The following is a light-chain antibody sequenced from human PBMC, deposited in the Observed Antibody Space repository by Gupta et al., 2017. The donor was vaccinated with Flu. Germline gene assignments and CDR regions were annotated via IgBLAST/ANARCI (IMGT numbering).Light chain of an antibody. Sequence: ATLSVSPGERATLSCRASQSVSSNLAWYQQKPGQAPRLLIYGASTRATGIPARFSGSGSGTEFTLTISSLQSEDFAVYYCQQYKNWPPRTFGQGTKVEIK. CDR3: QQYKNWPPRT. J-gene: IGKJ1*01. V-gene: IGKV3-15*01. CDR2: GAS. CDR1: QSVSSN.